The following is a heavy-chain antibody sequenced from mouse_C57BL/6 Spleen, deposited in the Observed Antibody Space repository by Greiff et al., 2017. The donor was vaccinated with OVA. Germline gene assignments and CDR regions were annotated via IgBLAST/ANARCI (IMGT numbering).Heavy chain of an antibody. D-gene: IGHD2-2*01. Sequence: VQLQQSGPELVKPGASVKISCKASGYSFTDYNMNWVKQSNGKSLEWIGVINPNYGTTSYNQKFKGKATLTVDQSSSTAYMQLNSLTSDDSAVYYGARSDDYGYDAYFDYWGQGTTLTVSS. CDR2: INPNYGTT. V-gene: IGHV1-39*01. CDR1: GYSFTDYN. CDR3: ARSDDYGYDAYFDY. J-gene: IGHJ2*01.